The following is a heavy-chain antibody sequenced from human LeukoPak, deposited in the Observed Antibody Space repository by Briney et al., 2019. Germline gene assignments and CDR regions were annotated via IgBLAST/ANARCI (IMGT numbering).Heavy chain of an antibody. Sequence: PGGSLRLPCVASGFTFSSYWMSWVRQAPGKGPEWVANIKQDSGEIYYVDSVKGRFTISRDNAKNSLYLQMNSLRAEDTAVYYCARDKIVGPTRFDYWGQGILVTASS. J-gene: IGHJ4*02. CDR3: ARDKIVGPTRFDY. V-gene: IGHV3-7*01. D-gene: IGHD1-26*01. CDR1: GFTFSSYW. CDR2: IKQDSGEI.